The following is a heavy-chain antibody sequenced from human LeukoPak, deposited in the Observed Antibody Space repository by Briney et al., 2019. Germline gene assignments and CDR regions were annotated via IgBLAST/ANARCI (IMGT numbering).Heavy chain of an antibody. CDR2: ISYDGSNK. J-gene: IGHJ4*02. CDR1: GFTFSSYA. CDR3: AKQAGWGAYFSFLPFDF. D-gene: IGHD3-3*01. Sequence: GGSLRLSCAASGFTFSSYATHWVRQAPGKGLEWVAVISYDGSNKYYADSVKGRFTISRDNSKNTLFLQMNSLRADDTAVYFCAKQAGWGAYFSFLPFDFWGRGTLVTVSS. V-gene: IGHV3-30-3*02.